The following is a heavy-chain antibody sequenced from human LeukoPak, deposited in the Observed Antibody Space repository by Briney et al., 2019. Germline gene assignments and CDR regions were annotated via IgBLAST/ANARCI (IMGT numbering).Heavy chain of an antibody. CDR1: GFTFDDYA. V-gene: IGHV3-9*01. CDR2: ISWNSGSI. CDR3: AKDQGNYAECFQH. Sequence: GGSLRLSCAASGFTFDDYAMHWVRQAPGKGLEWVSGISWNSGSIGYADSVKGRFTISRDNAKNSLYLQMNSLRAEDTALYYCAKDQGNYAECFQHWGQGTLVTVSS. J-gene: IGHJ1*01. D-gene: IGHD1-7*01.